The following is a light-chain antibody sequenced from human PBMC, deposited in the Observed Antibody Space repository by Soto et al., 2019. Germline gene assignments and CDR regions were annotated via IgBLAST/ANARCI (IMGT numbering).Light chain of an antibody. V-gene: IGLV4-69*01. CDR2: VKSDGSY. CDR3: QTWDTGIVV. CDR1: SGHGNYV. J-gene: IGLJ2*01. Sequence: QPVLTQSPSACASLEASVKLTCTLSSGHGNYVIAWHQQQPEKGPRYLMKVKSDGSYNKGDGIPDRFSGSSSGAERYLAISSLQSEDEADYYCQTWDTGIVVFGGGTKVTVL.